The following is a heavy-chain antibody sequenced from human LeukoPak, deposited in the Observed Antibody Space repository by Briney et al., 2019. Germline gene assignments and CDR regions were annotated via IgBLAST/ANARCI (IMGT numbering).Heavy chain of an antibody. Sequence: PGGSLRLSCAASGFTFDDYAMHWVRQAPGKGLEWVSGISWNSGSIGYADSVKGRFTISRDNAKNSLYLQMNSLRAEDTALYYCAKARGDFCSSTSCYFDYWGQGTLVTASS. D-gene: IGHD2-2*01. CDR3: AKARGDFCSSTSCYFDY. CDR1: GFTFDDYA. CDR2: ISWNSGSI. J-gene: IGHJ4*02. V-gene: IGHV3-9*01.